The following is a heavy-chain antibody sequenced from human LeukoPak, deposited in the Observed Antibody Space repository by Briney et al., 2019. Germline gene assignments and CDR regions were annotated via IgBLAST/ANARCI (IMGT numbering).Heavy chain of an antibody. Sequence: PSETLSLTCTVSGGSISRSFSYWGWIRQPPGKGLEWIGSISYSGSTFHNPSLKSRVTISVDTSKNQFSLNLSSVTVADTAVYYCARRDGYNYNWFDPWGQGTLVTVSS. D-gene: IGHD5-24*01. J-gene: IGHJ5*02. V-gene: IGHV4-39*01. CDR2: ISYSGST. CDR1: GGSISRSFSY. CDR3: ARRDGYNYNWFDP.